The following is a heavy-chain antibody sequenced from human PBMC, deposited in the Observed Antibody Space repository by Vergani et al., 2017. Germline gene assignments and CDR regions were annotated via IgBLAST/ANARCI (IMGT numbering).Heavy chain of an antibody. CDR1: VGTFSSYA. V-gene: IGHV1-2*02. CDR2: INPNSGGT. CDR3: ARGGRTLNYDILTGPLW. D-gene: IGHD3-9*01. J-gene: IGHJ4*02. Sequence: QVQLVQSGAEVKKPGSSVKVSCKASVGTFSSYAISWVRQAPGQGLEWMGGINPNSGGTNYAQKFQGRVTMTRDTSISTAYMELSRLRSDDTAVYYCARGGRTLNYDILTGPLWWGQGTLVTVSS.